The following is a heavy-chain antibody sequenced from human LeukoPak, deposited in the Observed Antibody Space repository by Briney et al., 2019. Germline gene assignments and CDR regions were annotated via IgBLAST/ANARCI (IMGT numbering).Heavy chain of an antibody. J-gene: IGHJ4*02. CDR2: ISSSSSYI. D-gene: IGHD3-22*01. Sequence: GGPLRLSCAASGFTVSSNYMSWVRQTPGKGLEWVSSISSSSSYIYYADSVKGRFTISRDNAKNSLYLQMNSLRAEDTAVYYCARNFGPDRDLIVVVITGFDYWGQGTLVTVSS. V-gene: IGHV3-21*03. CDR3: ARNFGPDRDLIVVVITGFDY. CDR1: GFTVSSNY.